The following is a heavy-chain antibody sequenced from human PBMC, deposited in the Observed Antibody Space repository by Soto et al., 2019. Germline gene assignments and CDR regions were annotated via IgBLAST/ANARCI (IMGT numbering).Heavy chain of an antibody. J-gene: IGHJ5*02. CDR1: GYTFTGYY. Sequence: ASVKVSCKASGYTFTGYYMHWVRQTPGQGLEWMGWINPNSGGTNYAQKFQDWVTMTRDTSISTAYMELSRLRSDDTAVYYCARDLIPIAAAGTFFNWFDPWGQGTLVTVSS. CDR2: INPNSGGT. D-gene: IGHD6-13*01. V-gene: IGHV1-2*04. CDR3: ARDLIPIAAAGTFFNWFDP.